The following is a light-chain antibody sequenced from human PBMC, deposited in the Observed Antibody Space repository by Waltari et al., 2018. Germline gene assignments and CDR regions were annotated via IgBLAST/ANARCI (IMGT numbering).Light chain of an antibody. CDR1: QSVSSN. CDR3: QQYNNWPPWT. V-gene: IGKV3-15*01. CDR2: GAS. J-gene: IGKJ1*01. Sequence: EIVMTQSPATLSVSPGERATLSCRASQSVSSNLAWYQQKPGQAPRLPIYGASTRATGIPARLSGSGSGTEFTLTISSLQSEDFAVYYCQQYNNWPPWTFGQGTKVEIK.